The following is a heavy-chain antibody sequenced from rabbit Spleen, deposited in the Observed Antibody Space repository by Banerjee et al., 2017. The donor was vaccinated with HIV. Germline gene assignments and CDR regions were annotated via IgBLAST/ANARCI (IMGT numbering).Heavy chain of an antibody. Sequence: QEQLVESGGGLVQPEGSLTLTCTASGFSFNFGYVICWVRQAPGKGLEWIGCINSYSGRPVYASWVNGRFTISKTSSTTVTLQMTSLTVADTATYFCARSSGGNDKFNLWGPGTLVTVS. V-gene: IGHV1S45*01. CDR2: INSYSGRP. D-gene: IGHD1-1*01. CDR1: GFSFNFGYV. J-gene: IGHJ4*01. CDR3: ARSSGGNDKFNL.